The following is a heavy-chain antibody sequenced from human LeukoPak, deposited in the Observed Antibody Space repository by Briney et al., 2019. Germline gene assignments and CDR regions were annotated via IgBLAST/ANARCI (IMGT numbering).Heavy chain of an antibody. CDR2: ISYDGSNK. D-gene: IGHD1-7*01. J-gene: IGHJ4*02. CDR3: ARYNWNYYFDY. V-gene: IGHV3-30*03. Sequence: PGGSLRLSCAASGFTFSSYGMHWVRQAPGKGLEWVAVISYDGSNKYYADSVKGRFTISRDNSKNTLYLQMNSLRAEDTAVYYCARYNWNYYFDYWGQGTLVTVSS. CDR1: GFTFSSYG.